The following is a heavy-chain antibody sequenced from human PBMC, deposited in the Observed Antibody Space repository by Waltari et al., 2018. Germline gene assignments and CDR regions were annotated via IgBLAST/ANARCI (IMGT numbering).Heavy chain of an antibody. CDR2: INRDVCST. Sequence: EEQLVESGGGLAQPGESLRLSCAASGFTFSRYWMDWVRQAPGKGLVWVSSINRDVCSTTYAESVEGRFTISRDNAKNTLYVQMNRLRAEDTAVYYCARVATKTYSSPVPGRPYYYGMDVWGQGTTVTVSS. D-gene: IGHD6-19*01. J-gene: IGHJ6*02. V-gene: IGHV3-74*01. CDR1: GFTFSRYW. CDR3: ARVATKTYSSPVPGRPYYYGMDV.